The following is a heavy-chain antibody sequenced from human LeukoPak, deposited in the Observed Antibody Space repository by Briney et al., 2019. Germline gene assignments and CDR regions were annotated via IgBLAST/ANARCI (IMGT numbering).Heavy chain of an antibody. V-gene: IGHV3-11*04. CDR2: ISSSGSTI. Sequence: PGGSLRLSCAASGFTFSDYYMSWIRQAPGKGLEWVSYISSSGSTIYYADSVQGRFTISRDNAKNSLYLQMSSLRAEDTAVYYCARDRIVRATPFDYWGQGTLVTVSS. J-gene: IGHJ4*02. CDR1: GFTFSDYY. D-gene: IGHD1-26*01. CDR3: ARDRIVRATPFDY.